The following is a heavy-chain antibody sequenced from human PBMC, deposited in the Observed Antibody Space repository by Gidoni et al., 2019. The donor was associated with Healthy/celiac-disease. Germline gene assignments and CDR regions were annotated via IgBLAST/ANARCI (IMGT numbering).Heavy chain of an antibody. D-gene: IGHD2-2*01. V-gene: IGHV4-38-2*01. CDR3: ARAPWYQLPPVWGWFDP. CDR2: IYHSGST. J-gene: IGHJ5*02. Sequence: QVQLQESGPGLVKPSETLSLTCAVSGYSLSSGYYWGWIRQPPGKGLEWIGSIYHSGSTYYNPSLKSRVTISVDTSKNQFSLKLSSVTAADTAVYYCARAPWYQLPPVWGWFDPWGQGTLVTVSS. CDR1: GYSLSSGYY.